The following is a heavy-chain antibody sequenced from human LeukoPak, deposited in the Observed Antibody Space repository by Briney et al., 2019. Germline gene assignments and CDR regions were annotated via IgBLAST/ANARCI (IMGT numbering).Heavy chain of an antibody. CDR1: GFTFSSHW. J-gene: IGHJ3*02. CDR2: IKQDGSEK. Sequence: GGSLRLSCAASGFTFSSHWMNWVRQAPGKGLEWVANIKQDGSEKYCVDSVKGRFTISRDNAKKSLYLQMNSLRAEDTAVYYCAGSRVPGAVDIWGQGTMVTVSS. CDR3: AGSRVPGAVDI. D-gene: IGHD2-15*01. V-gene: IGHV3-7*05.